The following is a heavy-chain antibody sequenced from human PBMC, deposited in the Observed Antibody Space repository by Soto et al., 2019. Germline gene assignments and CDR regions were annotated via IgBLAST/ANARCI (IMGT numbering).Heavy chain of an antibody. D-gene: IGHD2-2*01. CDR1: GFTFSSYG. V-gene: IGHV3-30*18. CDR2: ISYDGSNK. Sequence: GGSLRLSCAASGFTFSSYGMHWVRQAPGKGLEWVAVISYDGSNKYYADSVRGRFTISRDNSKNTLYLQMNSLRAEDTAVYYCAKDNCISTSCYRLYNWFDPWGQGT. J-gene: IGHJ5*02. CDR3: AKDNCISTSCYRLYNWFDP.